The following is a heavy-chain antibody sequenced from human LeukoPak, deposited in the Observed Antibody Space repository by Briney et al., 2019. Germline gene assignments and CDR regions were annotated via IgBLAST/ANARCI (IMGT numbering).Heavy chain of an antibody. J-gene: IGHJ3*02. CDR3: ARERDAFDI. CDR2: ISAYNSNT. V-gene: IGHV1-18*01. Sequence: ASVKVSCKASGYTFTSYGINWVRQAPGQGLEWMGWISAYNSNTHYAQKFQGRVTMTRDTSISTAYMELSRLRSDDTAVYYCARERDAFDIWGQGTMVTVSS. CDR1: GYTFTSYG.